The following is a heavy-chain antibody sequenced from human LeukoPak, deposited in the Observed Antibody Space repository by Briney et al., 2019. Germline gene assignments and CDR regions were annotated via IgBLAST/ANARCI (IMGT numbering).Heavy chain of an antibody. CDR2: IYYSGST. V-gene: IGHV4-31*03. D-gene: IGHD5-12*01. CDR3: ARDERNSGYSPGAFDI. J-gene: IGHJ3*02. CDR1: GGSISSGGYY. Sequence: SETLSLTCTVSGGSISSGGYYWSWIRQHPGKGLEWIGYIYYSGSTYYNPSLKSRVTISVDTSKNQFSLKLSSVTAADTAVYYCARDERNSGYSPGAFDIWRQGTMVTVSS.